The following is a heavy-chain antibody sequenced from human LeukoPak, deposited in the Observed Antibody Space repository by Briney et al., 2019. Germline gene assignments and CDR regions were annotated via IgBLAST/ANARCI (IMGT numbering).Heavy chain of an antibody. Sequence: SVKVSCKASGGTFSSYAISWVRQAPGQGLEWMGGIIPIFGTANYAQKFQGRVTITADKSTSTAYMELSSLRSEDTAVYYCTTKYYYDSSDYYVIDYWGQGTLVTVSS. CDR2: IIPIFGTA. CDR1: GGTFSSYA. V-gene: IGHV1-69*06. D-gene: IGHD3-22*01. J-gene: IGHJ4*02. CDR3: TTKYYYDSSDYYVIDY.